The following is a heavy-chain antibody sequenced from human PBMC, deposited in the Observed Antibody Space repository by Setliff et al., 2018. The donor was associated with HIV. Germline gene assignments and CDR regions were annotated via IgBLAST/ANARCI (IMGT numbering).Heavy chain of an antibody. CDR1: GFSFSGSA. D-gene: IGHD2-2*03. J-gene: IGHJ3*02. CDR2: IRSKTKSYAT. V-gene: IGHV3-73*01. CDR3: AKDLDIVVVPAAPDAFDI. Sequence: GGSLRLSCAASGFSFSGSAMHWVRQASGKGLEWVGRIRSKTKSYATTYAASVTGRFTISRDDSRSTAYLQMIGLKTEDTAVYYCAKDLDIVVVPAAPDAFDIWGQGTMVTVSS.